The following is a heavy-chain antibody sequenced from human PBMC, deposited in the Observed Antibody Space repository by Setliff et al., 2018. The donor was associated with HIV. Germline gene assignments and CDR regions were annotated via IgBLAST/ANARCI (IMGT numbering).Heavy chain of an antibody. CDR2: IIPVFGTS. Sequence: ASVKVSCKASGSTFNNYGVNWVRQAPGQGLEWMGGIIPVFGTSDYARKFQGRLAITADESTGTAYMDLSSLTSEDTAMYYCARSRSPYGEKYYFDSWGQGTLVTVSS. V-gene: IGHV1-69*13. CDR3: ARSRSPYGEKYYFDS. D-gene: IGHD4-17*01. CDR1: GSTFNNYG. J-gene: IGHJ4*02.